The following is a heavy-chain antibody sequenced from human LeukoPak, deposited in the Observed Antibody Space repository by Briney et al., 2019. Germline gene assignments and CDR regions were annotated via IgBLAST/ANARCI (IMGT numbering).Heavy chain of an antibody. D-gene: IGHD7-27*01. CDR1: GFRLSNYW. J-gene: IGHJ4*02. CDR3: ARGVWAPFDS. CDR2: IKQDGSEK. Sequence: GGSVRLSCAASGFRLSNYWMNWVRQAPGKGLEWVANIKQDGSEKNYVDSVKGRFSISRDNAKNSLILQMNSLRDEDTAVYYCARGVWAPFDSWGQGTLVSVSS. V-gene: IGHV3-7*01.